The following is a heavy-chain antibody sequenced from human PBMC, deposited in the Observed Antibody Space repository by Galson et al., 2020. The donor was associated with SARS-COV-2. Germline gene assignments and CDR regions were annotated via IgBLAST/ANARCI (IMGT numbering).Heavy chain of an antibody. Sequence: ASVKVSCKASGYTFTGYYMHWVRQAPGQGLEWMGWINPNSGGTNYAQKFQGWVTMTRDTSISTAYMELSRLRSDDTAVYYCARALLITMVRGVTFYYGMDVWGQGTTVTVSS. CDR3: ARALLITMVRGVTFYYGMDV. J-gene: IGHJ6*02. CDR1: GYTFTGYY. CDR2: INPNSGGT. V-gene: IGHV1-2*04. D-gene: IGHD3-10*01.